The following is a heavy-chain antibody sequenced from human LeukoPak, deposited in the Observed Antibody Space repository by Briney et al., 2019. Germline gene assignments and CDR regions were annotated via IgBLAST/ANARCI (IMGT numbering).Heavy chain of an antibody. CDR1: GFTFSSYA. J-gene: IGHJ4*02. D-gene: IGHD3-22*01. CDR3: AREHYYYDTLFDY. Sequence: GGSLRLSCAASGFTFSSYAMHWVRQAPGKGLEWVAVISYDGSNKYYADSVKGRFTISRDNSKNTLYLQMNSLRAEDTAVYYCAREHYYYDTLFDYWGQGTLVTVSS. CDR2: ISYDGSNK. V-gene: IGHV3-30-3*01.